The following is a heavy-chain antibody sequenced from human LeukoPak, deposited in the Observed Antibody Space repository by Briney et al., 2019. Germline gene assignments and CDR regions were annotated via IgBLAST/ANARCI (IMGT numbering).Heavy chain of an antibody. Sequence: PSETLSLTCTVSGGSISSGDHYWSWIRQPPGKGLEWIGYIYYSGSTYYNPSLKSRVTISVDTSKNQFSLKLSSVTAADTAVYYCAQQLGGHWFDPWGQGTLVTVSS. CDR3: AQQLGGHWFDP. V-gene: IGHV4-30-4*01. CDR2: IYYSGST. CDR1: GGSISSGDHY. J-gene: IGHJ5*02. D-gene: IGHD6-13*01.